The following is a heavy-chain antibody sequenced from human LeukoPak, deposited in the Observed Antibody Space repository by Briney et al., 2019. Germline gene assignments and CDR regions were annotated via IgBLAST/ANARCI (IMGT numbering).Heavy chain of an antibody. CDR3: ARDSLGSDH. V-gene: IGHV3-21*01. CDR2: ISSSSSYI. CDR1: GFSFSSYT. Sequence: PGGSLRLSCAASGFSFSSYTMNWVRQAPGKGLEWVSIISSSSSYIYYADSVKGRFTISRDNAKNSLYLQMNSLRAEDTAVYYCARDSLGSDHWGQGTLVTVSS. D-gene: IGHD3-10*01. J-gene: IGHJ4*02.